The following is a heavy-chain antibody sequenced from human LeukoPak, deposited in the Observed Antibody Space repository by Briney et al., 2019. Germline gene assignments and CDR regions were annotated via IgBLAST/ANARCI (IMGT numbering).Heavy chain of an antibody. J-gene: IGHJ3*02. Sequence: GASVKVSCKASGYTFTSYYMHWVRQAPGQGLEWMGIINPSGGSTSYAQKFQGRVTMTRDTSTSTVYMELSSLRSEDTAVYYCARDSRGSYYDFWSGYSAFDIWGQGTMVTVSS. D-gene: IGHD3-3*01. CDR3: ARDSRGSYYDFWSGYSAFDI. CDR2: INPSGGST. CDR1: GYTFTSYY. V-gene: IGHV1-46*01.